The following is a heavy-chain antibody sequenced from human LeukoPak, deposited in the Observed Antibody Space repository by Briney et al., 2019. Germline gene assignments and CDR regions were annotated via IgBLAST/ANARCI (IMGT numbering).Heavy chain of an antibody. CDR1: GGTFSSYA. V-gene: IGHV1-69*05. CDR2: IIPIFGTA. Sequence: SVKVSCKASGGTFSSYAISWVRRAPGQGLEWMGGIIPIFGTANYAQKFQGRVTITTDESTSTAYMELSSLRSEDTAVYYCARQLVGGWPPGAFDIWGQGTMVTVSS. CDR3: ARQLVGGWPPGAFDI. J-gene: IGHJ3*02. D-gene: IGHD6-19*01.